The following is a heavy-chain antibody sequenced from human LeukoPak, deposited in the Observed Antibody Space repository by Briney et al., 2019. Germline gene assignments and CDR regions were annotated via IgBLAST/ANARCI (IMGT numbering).Heavy chain of an antibody. CDR2: INPNSGGT. CDR3: ARVKANSGYDVPPFDY. CDR1: GYTFTVYY. Sequence: ASVKVSCKASGYTFTVYYMHWVRQAPGQGREWMGWINPNSGGTNYAQKFQGRVTMTRDTSISTAYMELSRLRSDDTAVYYCARVKANSGYDVPPFDYWGQGTLVTVSS. J-gene: IGHJ4*02. V-gene: IGHV1-2*02. D-gene: IGHD5-12*01.